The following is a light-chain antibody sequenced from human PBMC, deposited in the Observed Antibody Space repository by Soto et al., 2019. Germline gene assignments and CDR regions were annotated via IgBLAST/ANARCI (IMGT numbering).Light chain of an antibody. Sequence: DIQMTQSPSSVSASVGDRVSITCRASQGISNWLAWYQQKPGRAPKLLIYTGSSLQSGVHSRFSGTGSGTDFTLTISSLQPADVATYYFQQANSFPLTFGGGTKVEIK. CDR1: QGISNW. CDR2: TGS. V-gene: IGKV1-12*01. CDR3: QQANSFPLT. J-gene: IGKJ4*01.